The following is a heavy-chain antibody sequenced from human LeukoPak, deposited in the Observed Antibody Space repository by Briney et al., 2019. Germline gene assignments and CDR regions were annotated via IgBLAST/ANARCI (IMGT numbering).Heavy chain of an antibody. D-gene: IGHD4-17*01. J-gene: IGHJ4*02. V-gene: IGHV3-15*01. CDR3: TTSSVYYGEGH. Sequence: GGSLRLSCAASGFTVSSNEMSWVRQAPGKGLEWVGRFKSNTDGGTTDYAAPVKGRFTISGDDSKNMLYLQMNSLKTEDTAVYYCTTSSVYYGEGHWGQGTLVTVSS. CDR1: GFTVSSNE. CDR2: FKSNTDGGTT.